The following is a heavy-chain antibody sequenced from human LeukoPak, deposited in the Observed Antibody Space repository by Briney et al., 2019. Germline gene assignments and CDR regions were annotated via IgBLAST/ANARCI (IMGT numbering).Heavy chain of an antibody. CDR2: IYYSGST. J-gene: IGHJ3*02. Sequence: PSETLSLTCTVSGGSISSYYWSWIRQPPGKGLEWIGYIYYSGSTNYKPSLKSRVTISVDTSKNQFSLKLSSVTAADTAVYYCARDTGSSWSIDAFDIWGQGTMVTVSS. CDR1: GGSISSYY. D-gene: IGHD6-13*01. V-gene: IGHV4-59*01. CDR3: ARDTGSSWSIDAFDI.